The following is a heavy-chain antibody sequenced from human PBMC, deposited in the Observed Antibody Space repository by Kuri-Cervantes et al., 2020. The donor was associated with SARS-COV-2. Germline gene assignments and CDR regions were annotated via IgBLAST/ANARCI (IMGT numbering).Heavy chain of an antibody. V-gene: IGHV4-39*01. J-gene: IGHJ3*02. Sequence: SETLSLTCTVSGGSISSSSYYWGWIRQPPGKGLEWIGSIYYSGSTYYNPSLKSRVTISVDTSKNQFSLKLSSVTAADTAVYYCASPSDITMVRGVIITGAFDIWGQGTMVT. CDR2: IYYSGST. CDR1: GGSISSSSYY. D-gene: IGHD3-10*01. CDR3: ASPSDITMVRGVIITGAFDI.